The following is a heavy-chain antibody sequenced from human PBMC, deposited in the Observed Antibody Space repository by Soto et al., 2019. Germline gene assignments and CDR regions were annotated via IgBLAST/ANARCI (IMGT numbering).Heavy chain of an antibody. CDR3: ARGVGYCSSTSCYFKRAYYGMDV. CDR1: GGSFSGYY. CDR2: INHSGST. D-gene: IGHD2-2*01. V-gene: IGHV4-34*01. Sequence: ASETLSLTCAVYGGSFSGYYWSWIRQPPGKGLEWIGEINHSGSTNYNPSHKSRVTISVDTSKNQFSLKLSSVTAADTAVYYCARGVGYCSSTSCYFKRAYYGMDVWGQGTTVTVSS. J-gene: IGHJ6*02.